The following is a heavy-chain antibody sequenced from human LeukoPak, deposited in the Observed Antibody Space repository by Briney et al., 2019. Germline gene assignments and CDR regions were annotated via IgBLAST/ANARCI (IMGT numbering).Heavy chain of an antibody. CDR1: GESFSGYQ. Sequence: KPSETLSLTCAVYGESFSGYQWSWIRQSPGKGLEWIGEINHGGSTNYNPSLKSRVTISVDPSKNQFSLRLSSVTAADTAVYYCARPGQLGSLYYGMDVWGQGTTVTVS. CDR3: ARPGQLGSLYYGMDV. V-gene: IGHV4-34*01. J-gene: IGHJ6*02. D-gene: IGHD3-10*01. CDR2: INHGGST.